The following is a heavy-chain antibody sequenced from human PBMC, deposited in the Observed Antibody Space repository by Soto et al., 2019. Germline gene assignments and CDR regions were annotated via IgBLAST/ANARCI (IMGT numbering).Heavy chain of an antibody. Sequence: ASVKVSCKASGGTFSIYTISWVLRAPGQGLEWMGRIIPILGIANYAQKFQGRVTITADKSTSTAYMEVSSLRSEDTAVYYCARVELIGYCSGGSCQRGMPGDYWGQG. CDR1: GGTFSIYT. V-gene: IGHV1-69*02. CDR2: IIPILGIA. D-gene: IGHD2-15*01. CDR3: ARVELIGYCSGGSCQRGMPGDY. J-gene: IGHJ4*02.